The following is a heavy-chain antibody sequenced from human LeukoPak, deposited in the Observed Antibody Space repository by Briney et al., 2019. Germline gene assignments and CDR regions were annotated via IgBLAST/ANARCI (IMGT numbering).Heavy chain of an antibody. V-gene: IGHV3-30*19. CDR2: IPYDENTE. Sequence: PGGSLRLSCAASGFTFSSYGMHWVRQAPGKGLEWVAVIPYDENTEYYADSVKGRFTISRDNSKNMLYLQLNSLRPEDTAVYYCARGLPGSGWFGIFVGMDVWGQGTTVTVSS. D-gene: IGHD6-19*01. CDR1: GFTFSSYG. J-gene: IGHJ6*02. CDR3: ARGLPGSGWFGIFVGMDV.